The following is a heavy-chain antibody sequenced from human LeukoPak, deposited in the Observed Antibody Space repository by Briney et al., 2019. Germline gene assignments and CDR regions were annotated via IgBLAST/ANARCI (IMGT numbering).Heavy chain of an antibody. CDR3: AKGLVYDILTGYNY. Sequence: ALRLSCAASGFTFDDYAMHWVRQAPGKGLEWVSGISWNSGSIGYADSVKGRFTISRDNAKNSLYLQMNSLRAEDTALYYCAKGLVYDILTGYNYRGQGTLVTVSS. CDR2: ISWNSGSI. J-gene: IGHJ4*02. CDR1: GFTFDDYA. V-gene: IGHV3-9*01. D-gene: IGHD3-9*01.